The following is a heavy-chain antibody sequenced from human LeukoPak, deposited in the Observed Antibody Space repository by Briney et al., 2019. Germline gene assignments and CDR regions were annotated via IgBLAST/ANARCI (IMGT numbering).Heavy chain of an antibody. J-gene: IGHJ4*02. CDR1: GFTFSSYG. V-gene: IGHV3-30*02. CDR2: IRYDGSNK. D-gene: IGHD5-18*01. Sequence: GGSLRLSCAASGFTFSSYGMDWVRQAPGKGLEWVAFIRYDGSNKYYADSVKGRFTISRDNSKNTLYLQMNSLRAEDTAVYYCAKERDTAMVTIDYWGQGTLVTVSS. CDR3: AKERDTAMVTIDY.